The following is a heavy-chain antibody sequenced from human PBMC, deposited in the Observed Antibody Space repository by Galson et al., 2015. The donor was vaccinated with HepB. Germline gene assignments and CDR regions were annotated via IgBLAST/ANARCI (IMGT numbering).Heavy chain of an antibody. V-gene: IGHV3-7*03. CDR1: GLTFSSYW. D-gene: IGHD3-10*01. CDR3: ARDRGVTMVRGVLYYYYYGMDV. J-gene: IGHJ6*02. Sequence: SLRLSCAASGLTFSSYWMSWVRQAPGKGLEWVANIKQDGSEKYYVDSVKGRFTISRDNAKNSLYLQMNSLRAEDTAVYYCARDRGVTMVRGVLYYYYYGMDVWGQGTTVTVSS. CDR2: IKQDGSEK.